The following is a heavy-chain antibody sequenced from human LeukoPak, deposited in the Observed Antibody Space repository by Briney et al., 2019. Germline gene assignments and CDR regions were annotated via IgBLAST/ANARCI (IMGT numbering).Heavy chain of an antibody. V-gene: IGHV4-34*01. Sequence: SETLSLTCAVYGGSFSGYYWSWIRQPPGKGLEWIGEINHSGSTNYNPSLKSRVTISVDTSKNQFSLKLSSVTAADTAVYYCARIYCSSTSCYTRSEYYFDYWAQGTLVTASS. J-gene: IGHJ4*02. CDR2: INHSGST. D-gene: IGHD2-2*02. CDR1: GGSFSGYY. CDR3: ARIYCSSTSCYTRSEYYFDY.